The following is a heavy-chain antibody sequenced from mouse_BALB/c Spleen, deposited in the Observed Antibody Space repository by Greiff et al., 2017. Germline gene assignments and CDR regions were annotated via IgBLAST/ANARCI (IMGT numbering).Heavy chain of an antibody. Sequence: EVMLVESGGGLVQPGGSRKLSCAASGFTFSSFGMHWVRQAPEKGLEWVAYISSGSSTIYYADTVKGRFTISRDNPKNTLFLQMTSLRSEDTAMYYSARSGHFDYWGQGTTLTVSS. D-gene: IGHD3-1*01. CDR1: GFTFSSFG. CDR2: ISSGSSTI. V-gene: IGHV5-17*02. CDR3: ARSGHFDY. J-gene: IGHJ2*01.